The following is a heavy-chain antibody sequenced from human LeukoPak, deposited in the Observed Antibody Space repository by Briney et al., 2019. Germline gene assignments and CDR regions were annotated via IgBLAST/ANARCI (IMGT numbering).Heavy chain of an antibody. V-gene: IGHV1-69*05. CDR3: ARDVHGDYGSGWFDP. D-gene: IGHD4-17*01. Sequence: SEEVSCKTSGGTFNNSAISWVRQAPGQGLEWLGGIMPLFGTAGYAQKFQGRVTITKDESTRTVYLELTSLTSDDTAVYYCARDVHGDYGSGWFDPWGQGALVSVSS. J-gene: IGHJ5*02. CDR1: GGTFNNSA. CDR2: IMPLFGTA.